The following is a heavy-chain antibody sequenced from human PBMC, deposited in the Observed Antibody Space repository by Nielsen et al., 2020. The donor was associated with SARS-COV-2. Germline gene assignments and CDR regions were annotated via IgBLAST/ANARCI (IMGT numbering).Heavy chain of an antibody. J-gene: IGHJ4*02. D-gene: IGHD4-17*01. CDR1: GFAFRTFG. V-gene: IGHV3-30*18. CDR2: ISYDGSDG. CDR3: AKWGGAQHDNGDDVEY. Sequence: GGSLRLSCAASGFAFRTFGMHWVRQAPGKGPEWVGVISYDGSDGDLADSVRGRFTISRDNSKNTLYLQMTSVRTEDTAMYYCAKWGGAQHDNGDDVEYWGRGTLVTVSS.